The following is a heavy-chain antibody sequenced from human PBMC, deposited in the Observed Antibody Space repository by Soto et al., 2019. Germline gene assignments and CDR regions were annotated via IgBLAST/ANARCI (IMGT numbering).Heavy chain of an antibody. CDR3: ARDSELLGIHDY. Sequence: SVKVSCKASGGTFSSYAISWVRQAPGQGLEWMGGIIPIFGTANYAQKFQGRVTITADESTSTAYMELSSLRSEDTAVYYCARDSELLGIHDYWGQGTLVTVSS. J-gene: IGHJ4*02. V-gene: IGHV1-69*13. D-gene: IGHD1-26*01. CDR2: IIPIFGTA. CDR1: GGTFSSYA.